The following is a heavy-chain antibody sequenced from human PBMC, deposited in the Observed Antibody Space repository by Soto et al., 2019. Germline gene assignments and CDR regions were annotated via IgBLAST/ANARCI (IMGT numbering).Heavy chain of an antibody. CDR1: DASISSSTW. D-gene: IGHD1-7*01. V-gene: IGHV4-4*02. Sequence: QVQLQESGPGLVKPSGTLSLTCVVSDASISSSTWWTWVRQSPGKGLEWIGEIYHSGSTNYNPSLKSRVTISVDKSKNQFSLNLSSGTAADTAVYYCAGGGSETTTRHYYYCGMDVWGQGTTVTVSS. J-gene: IGHJ6*02. CDR3: AGGGSETTTRHYYYCGMDV. CDR2: IYHSGST.